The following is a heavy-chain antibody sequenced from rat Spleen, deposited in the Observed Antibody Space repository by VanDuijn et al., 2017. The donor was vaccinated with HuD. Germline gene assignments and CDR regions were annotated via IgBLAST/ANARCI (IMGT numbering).Heavy chain of an antibody. CDR3: ASHWGRAYFDY. V-gene: IGHV5-19*01. J-gene: IGHJ2*01. D-gene: IGHD5-1*01. CDR1: GFTFNNYG. Sequence: EVQLVESGGGLVQPGRSLKLSCAVSGFTFNNYGMHWIRQAPTKGLEWVASISPSGGSPYYRDSVKGRFTISRNDAKSTLYLQMDSLRSEDTATYYCASHWGRAYFDYWGQGVMVTVSS. CDR2: ISPSGGSP.